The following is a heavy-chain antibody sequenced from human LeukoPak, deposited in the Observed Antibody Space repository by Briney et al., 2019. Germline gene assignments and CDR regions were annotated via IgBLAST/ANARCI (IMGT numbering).Heavy chain of an antibody. CDR2: IYYSGST. CDR1: GGSISSSSYY. D-gene: IGHD3-3*01. J-gene: IGHJ4*02. Sequence: PSETLSLTCTVPGGSISSSSYYWGWIRQPPGKGLEWIGSIYYSGSTYYNPSLKSRVTISVDTSKNQFSLKLSSVTAADTAVYYCASEKYYDFWSGPTRGVDYWGQGTLVTVSS. CDR3: ASEKYYDFWSGPTRGVDY. V-gene: IGHV4-39*01.